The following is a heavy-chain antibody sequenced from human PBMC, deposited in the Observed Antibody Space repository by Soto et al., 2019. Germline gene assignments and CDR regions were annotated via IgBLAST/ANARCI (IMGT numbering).Heavy chain of an antibody. D-gene: IGHD6-25*01. CDR3: ARDSRPPTAPDGFDI. J-gene: IGHJ3*02. CDR2: IYYSGST. CDR1: GGSISSGGYY. Sequence: SETLSLTCTVSGGSISSGGYYWSWIRQHPGRGLEWIGYIYYSGSTYYSQSLKSRVTVSLDTSKNQFSLNLISVTAADTAVYYCARDSRPPTAPDGFDIWGQGTMVTVSS. V-gene: IGHV4-31*03.